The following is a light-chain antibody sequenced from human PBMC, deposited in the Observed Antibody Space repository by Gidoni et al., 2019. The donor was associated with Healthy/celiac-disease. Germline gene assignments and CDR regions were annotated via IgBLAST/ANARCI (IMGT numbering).Light chain of an antibody. CDR3: QQYNSSPYT. V-gene: IGKV1-5*03. J-gene: IGKJ2*01. Sequence: DIQMTQSPSTLSASVGDRVTITCRASQRISSWLAWYQQKPGKAPKILIYEASRLESGVPSRFSGSGSGTEFTLTISSLQPDDFASYCCQQYNSSPYTVGQGTKLEIK. CDR2: EAS. CDR1: QRISSW.